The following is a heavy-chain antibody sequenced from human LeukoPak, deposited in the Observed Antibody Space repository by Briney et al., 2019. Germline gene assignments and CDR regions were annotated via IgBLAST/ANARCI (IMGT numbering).Heavy chain of an antibody. V-gene: IGHV4-59*01. CDR3: ARDGYSSSWYGGGFDP. CDR1: GGSISSYY. J-gene: IGHJ5*02. D-gene: IGHD6-13*01. Sequence: SETLSLTCTVSGGSISSYYWSWIRQPPGKGLEWIGYIYYSGSTNYNPSLKSRVTISVDTSKNQFSLKLSSVTAADTAVYYCARDGYSSSWYGGGFDPWGQGTLVTVSS. CDR2: IYYSGST.